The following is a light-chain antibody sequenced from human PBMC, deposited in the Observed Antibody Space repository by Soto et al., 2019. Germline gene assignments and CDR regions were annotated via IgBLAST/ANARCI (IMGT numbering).Light chain of an antibody. CDR2: SSN. CDR3: AAWDDSLNGFYV. CDR1: RSNIGSNT. J-gene: IGLJ1*01. Sequence: QLVLTQPPSASGTPGQRVIISCSGGRSNIGSNTVHWYQQLPGTAPKLLIHSSNQRPSGVPDRFSGSKSGTSASLAISGLQSEDEADYYCAAWDDSLNGFYVFGTGTKLTVL. V-gene: IGLV1-44*01.